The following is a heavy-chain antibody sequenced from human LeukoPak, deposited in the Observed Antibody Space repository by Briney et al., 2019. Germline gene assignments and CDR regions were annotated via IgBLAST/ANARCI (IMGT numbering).Heavy chain of an antibody. CDR1: RGTLNSYV. Sequence: ASVKVSRKASRGTLNSYVISRVRQAPGQGLEWVGGIIPISGTTNYAQKLQGRATITAEKSTSTAYKELSSLRSEDTAVYYCATLCCGSYYMDVWGKGTTVTVSS. CDR2: IIPISGTT. V-gene: IGHV1-69*06. CDR3: ATLCCGSYYMDV. J-gene: IGHJ6*03. D-gene: IGHD2-15*01.